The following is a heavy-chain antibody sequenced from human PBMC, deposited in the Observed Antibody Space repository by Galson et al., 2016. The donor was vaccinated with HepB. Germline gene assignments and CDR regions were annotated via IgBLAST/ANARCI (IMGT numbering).Heavy chain of an antibody. J-gene: IGHJ5*02. D-gene: IGHD3-10*01. V-gene: IGHV1-69*13. CDR3: ARDPNYYGSGTYHT. CDR2: IIPIFGTA. CDR1: GGSFSSYG. Sequence: SVKVSCKASGGSFSSYGITWVRQAPGQGLEWMGGIIPIFGTANSAQKSQGRVTITADESTSTAYMELSSLRSEDTAVYYCARDPNYYGSGTYHTWGQGTLVTVSS.